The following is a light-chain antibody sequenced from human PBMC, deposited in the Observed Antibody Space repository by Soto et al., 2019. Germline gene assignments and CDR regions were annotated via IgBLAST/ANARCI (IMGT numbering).Light chain of an antibody. CDR1: QSVSSSY. CDR3: QQYGSSPWT. V-gene: IGKV3-20*01. J-gene: IGKJ1*01. CDR2: GAS. Sequence: IVVTQSTGTLYLSTGERATLSCRASQSVSSSYLAWYQQKPGQAPRLLIYGASSRATGIPDRFSGSGSGTDFTLTISRLEPEDFAVYYCQQYGSSPWTFGQGTNVDI.